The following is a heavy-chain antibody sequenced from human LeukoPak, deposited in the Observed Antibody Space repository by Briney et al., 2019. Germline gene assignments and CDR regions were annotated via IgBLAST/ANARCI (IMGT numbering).Heavy chain of an antibody. CDR2: ISNGGSYI. J-gene: IGHJ4*02. CDR1: GFTFTTYS. CDR3: ARGATDVGY. Sequence: GGSLRLSCAASGFTFTTYSMNWVRQAPGEGLEWVSSISNGGSYIYYADSVKGRFTISRDNAKNSLYLQMNSLRVEDTAVYYCARGATDVGYWGQGTLVTVSS. D-gene: IGHD1-26*01. V-gene: IGHV3-21*01.